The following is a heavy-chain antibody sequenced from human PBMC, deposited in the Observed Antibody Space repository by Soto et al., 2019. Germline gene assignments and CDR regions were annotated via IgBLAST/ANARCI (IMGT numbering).Heavy chain of an antibody. D-gene: IGHD5-12*01. CDR3: ARGPNGYHFDY. J-gene: IGHJ4*02. Sequence: GASVKVSCKASGYTFTSYAMHWVRQAPGQRLEWMGWINAGNGNTKYSQKFQGRVTITRDTSASTAYMELNSLRAEDMAVYYCARGPNGYHFDYWGQGTLVTVSS. CDR1: GYTFTSYA. CDR2: INAGNGNT. V-gene: IGHV1-3*03.